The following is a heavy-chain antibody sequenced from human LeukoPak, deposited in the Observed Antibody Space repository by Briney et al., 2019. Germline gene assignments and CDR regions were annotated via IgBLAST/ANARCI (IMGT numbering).Heavy chain of an antibody. D-gene: IGHD4-17*01. CDR2: IYHCGST. Sequence: SQTLSLTCAVSGGSISSGGYSWSWIRQPPGKGLEWIGYIYHCGSTYYNPSLKSRVTISVDRSKNQFSLKLSSVTAADTAVYYCAREVTTVTTGGWFDPWGQGTLVTVSS. CDR1: GGSISSGGYS. CDR3: AREVTTVTTGGWFDP. V-gene: IGHV4-30-2*01. J-gene: IGHJ5*02.